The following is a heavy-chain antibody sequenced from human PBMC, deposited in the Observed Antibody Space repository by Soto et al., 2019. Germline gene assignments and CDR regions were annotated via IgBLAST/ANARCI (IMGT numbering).Heavy chain of an antibody. D-gene: IGHD3-16*01. CDR1: GCTISSYW. J-gene: IGHJ4*02. V-gene: IGHV3-7*01. CDR2: IKQDGSEK. CDR3: ARVEYYDYIWGSQYFDY. Sequence: GGSLTLSCAASGCTISSYWMSWVRQAPGKGLEWVANIKQDGSEKYYVDSVKGRFTISRDNAKNSLYLQMNSLRAEDTAVYYCARVEYYDYIWGSQYFDYWGQGTLVTVSS.